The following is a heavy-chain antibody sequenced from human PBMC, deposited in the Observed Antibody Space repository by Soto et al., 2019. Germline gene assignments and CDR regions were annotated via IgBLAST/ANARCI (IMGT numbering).Heavy chain of an antibody. CDR2: ISGHNDNT. J-gene: IGHJ4*02. V-gene: IGHV1-18*01. D-gene: IGHD2-15*01. CDR1: GYTFTTFG. CDR3: AREYCSGGSCYGTDY. Sequence: QVQLVQSGAEVKRPGASVKVSCKASGYTFTTFGISWVRQAPGQGLERMGWISGHNDNTKYVQRFQGRVTMTTDTSTSTVYMELGNLRSDDTAVYFCAREYCSGGSCYGTDYWGQGTLVTVSS.